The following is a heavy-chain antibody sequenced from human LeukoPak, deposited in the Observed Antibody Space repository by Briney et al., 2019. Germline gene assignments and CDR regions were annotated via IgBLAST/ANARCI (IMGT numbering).Heavy chain of an antibody. CDR3: ARTASRARDGYSYDSYFDY. CDR1: GLSVGRNF. V-gene: IGHV3-53*01. CDR2: MYSGGSGGST. D-gene: IGHD5-18*01. J-gene: IGHJ4*02. Sequence: GGSLRLTCAASGLSVGRNFMSWVRQAPGKGLEWVSVMYSGGSGGSTYYADSVKGRFTISRDTSKNTLYLQMNSLRVEDTAVYYCARTASRARDGYSYDSYFDYWGQGTLVTVSS.